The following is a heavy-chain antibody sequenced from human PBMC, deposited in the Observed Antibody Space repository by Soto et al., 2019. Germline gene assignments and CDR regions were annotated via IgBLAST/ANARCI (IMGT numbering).Heavy chain of an antibody. J-gene: IGHJ3*02. CDR1: GFTFSSYA. CDR2: ISYDRSNK. CDR3: AALGQYPFYDNSVYQSPAYAFDI. Sequence: GGALRLSCAASGFTFSSYAMHWARPAPGKGLEWRAVISYDRSNKYYADSVRGKFIISRDNSKNTLYLQMGRLRAEDMAVYYCAALGQYPFYDNSVYQSPAYAFDIWGQGTMVTVSS. V-gene: IGHV3-30*14. D-gene: IGHD3-22*01.